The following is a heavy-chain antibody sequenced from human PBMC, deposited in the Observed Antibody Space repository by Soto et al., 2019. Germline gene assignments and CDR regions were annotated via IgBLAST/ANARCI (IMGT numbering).Heavy chain of an antibody. J-gene: IGHJ6*04. D-gene: IGHD5-18*01. CDR3: ARDPIVPEYSYVPIHRPRDV. V-gene: IGHV4-31*03. Sequence: QVQLQESGPGLVKPSQTLSLTCTVSGGSISSGGYYWSWIRQHPGKGLERIGYIYYSGSTYYNPSLKGRVTISVDTCKNQFSLKLSSVTAADTAVYYCARDPIVPEYSYVPIHRPRDVWGKGTTVTVSS. CDR2: IYYSGST. CDR1: GGSISSGGYY.